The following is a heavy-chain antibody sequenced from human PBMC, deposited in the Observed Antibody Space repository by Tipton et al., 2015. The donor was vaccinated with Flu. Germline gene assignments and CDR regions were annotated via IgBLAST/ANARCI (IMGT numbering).Heavy chain of an antibody. CDR2: ITPNSGGT. CDR1: GYTFTSHG. Sequence: QLVQSGAEVKKPGASVKVSCKASGYTFTSHGINWVRQAPGQGLEWMGRITPNSGGTNYAQKFQGRVTMTRDTSISTAYMELSRLTSDDTAVYFCARDGDSSSWSDAFDVWGQGTLVTVSS. CDR3: ARDGDSSSWSDAFDV. J-gene: IGHJ3*01. V-gene: IGHV1-2*06. D-gene: IGHD6-13*01.